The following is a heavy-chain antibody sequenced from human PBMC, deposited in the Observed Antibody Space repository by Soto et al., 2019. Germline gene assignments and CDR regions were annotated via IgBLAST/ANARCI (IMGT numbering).Heavy chain of an antibody. CDR3: VRLIGNSWLDS. CDR1: GDSVASKSAT. V-gene: IGHV6-1*01. D-gene: IGHD2-8*01. J-gene: IGHJ5*01. Sequence: PSQTLSLTCAISGDSVASKSATWNWFRQSPSRGLEWLGRTYYRSKWYSDYAVSVNSRVSINPDTSKNQFSLQLNSVTPEDTAVYYCVRLIGNSWLDSWGQGTLVTVSS. CDR2: TYYRSKWYS.